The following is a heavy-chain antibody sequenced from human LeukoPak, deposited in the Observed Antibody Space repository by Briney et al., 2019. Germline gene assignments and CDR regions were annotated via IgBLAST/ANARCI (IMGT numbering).Heavy chain of an antibody. CDR3: ARGGYASGWYLDY. J-gene: IGHJ4*02. CDR1: GGSISGYY. D-gene: IGHD6-19*01. CDR2: IYYTGST. Sequence: SETLSLTCTVSGGSISGYYWNWIRQPPGKGLEWIGYIYYTGSTNYNPSLESRVTISVDTSKNQFSLKLSSVTATDTAVYYCARGGYASGWYLDYWGQGTLVTVSS. V-gene: IGHV4-59*01.